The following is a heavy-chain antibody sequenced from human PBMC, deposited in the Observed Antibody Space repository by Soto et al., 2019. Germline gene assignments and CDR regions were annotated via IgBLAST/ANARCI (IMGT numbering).Heavy chain of an antibody. J-gene: IGHJ6*02. V-gene: IGHV1-69*06. CDR2: IIPMFGTA. D-gene: IGHD1-20*01. CDR1: GGNFSSYA. CDR3: ARDGLFITGTCPTAKYYGKDV. Sequence: SVKVSCKTSGGNFSSYASSWVRQAPGQGLEWMGGIIPMFGTAYYAQKFQGRVTITADKSTSTAYMELSSLRSEDTAVYYCARDGLFITGTCPTAKYYGKDVWGRGTTVTVSS.